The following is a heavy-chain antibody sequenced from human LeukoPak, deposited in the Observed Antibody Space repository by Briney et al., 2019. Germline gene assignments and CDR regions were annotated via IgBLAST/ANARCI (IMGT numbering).Heavy chain of an antibody. CDR3: AGGEMAFDI. V-gene: IGHV4-59*12. D-gene: IGHD3-16*01. J-gene: IGHJ3*02. CDR1: GGSICSYY. CDR2: IYYSGST. Sequence: SETLSLTCTVSGGSICSYYWSWIRQPPGKGLEWIGYIYYSGSTNYNPSLKSRVTISVDTSKNQFSLKLSSVTAADTAVYYCAGGEMAFDIWGQGTMVTVSS.